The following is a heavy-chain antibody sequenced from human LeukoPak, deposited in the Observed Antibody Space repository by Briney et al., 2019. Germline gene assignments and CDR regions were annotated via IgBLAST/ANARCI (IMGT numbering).Heavy chain of an antibody. CDR2: IRYDGSNK. J-gene: IGHJ4*02. CDR3: AKDRGVSDIVVVPAAIALDY. V-gene: IGHV3-30*02. CDR1: GFTFSSYG. D-gene: IGHD2-2*02. Sequence: GGSLRLSCAASGFTFSSYGMHWVHQAPGKGLEWVAFIRYDGSNKYYADSVKGRFTISRDNSKNTLYLQMNSLRAEDTAVYYCAKDRGVSDIVVVPAAIALDYWGQGTLVTVSS.